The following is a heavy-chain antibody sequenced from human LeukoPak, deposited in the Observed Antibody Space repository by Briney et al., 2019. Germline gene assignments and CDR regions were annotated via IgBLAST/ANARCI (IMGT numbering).Heavy chain of an antibody. CDR1: GGSISSYY. CDR2: IYYGGST. CDR3: ARQGGGFWYFDL. J-gene: IGHJ2*01. Sequence: SETLSLTCTVSGGSISSYYWSWIRQPPGEGLEWIGYIYYGGSTNYNPSLKSRVTISVDTSKNQFSLKLSSVTAADTAVYYCARQGGGFWYFDLWGRGTLVTVSS. V-gene: IGHV4-59*08. D-gene: IGHD6-25*01.